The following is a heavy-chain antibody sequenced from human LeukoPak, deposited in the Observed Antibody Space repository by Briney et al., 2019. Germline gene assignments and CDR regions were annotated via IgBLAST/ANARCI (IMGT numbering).Heavy chain of an antibody. CDR1: GYSFTSYW. CDR3: ARTSIVGATEFDY. V-gene: IGHV5-51*01. Sequence: GESLKISCKGSGYSFTSYWIGWVRQIPGKGLEWMGIIYPGDSDTGYSPSFQGQVTISADKSISTAYLQWSSLKASDTAMYYCARTSIVGATEFDYWGQGTLVTVSS. D-gene: IGHD1-26*01. CDR2: IYPGDSDT. J-gene: IGHJ4*02.